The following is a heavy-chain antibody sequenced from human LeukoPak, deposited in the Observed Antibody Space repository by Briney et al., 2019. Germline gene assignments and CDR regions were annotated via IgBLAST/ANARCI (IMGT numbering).Heavy chain of an antibody. D-gene: IGHD3-3*01. CDR2: IKQDGSEK. CDR3: ARHVRFEGVDY. Sequence: PGGSLRLSCAASGFIFTSYWMSWVRQSPGKGLEWVANIKQDGSEKYYVDSVKGRFTISRDNAKNSLFLQMSSLRAEDTAVYYCARHVRFEGVDYWGQGPLVTVSS. CDR1: GFIFTSYW. V-gene: IGHV3-7*01. J-gene: IGHJ4*02.